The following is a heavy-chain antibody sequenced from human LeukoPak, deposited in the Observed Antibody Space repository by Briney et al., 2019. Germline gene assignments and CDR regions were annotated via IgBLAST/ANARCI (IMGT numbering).Heavy chain of an antibody. V-gene: IGHV3-53*01. D-gene: IGHD3-22*01. CDR3: ARGLYYFDTGGYLYY. Sequence: GGSLRLSCAASGFTVSNNYMSWVRQAPGKGLEWVSVIYSGGSTYYADSVKGRFTISRDNSKNTLYLQMNSLRAEDTAVYYCARGLYYFDTGGYLYYWGQGTLVTVSS. CDR1: GFTVSNNY. CDR2: IYSGGST. J-gene: IGHJ4*02.